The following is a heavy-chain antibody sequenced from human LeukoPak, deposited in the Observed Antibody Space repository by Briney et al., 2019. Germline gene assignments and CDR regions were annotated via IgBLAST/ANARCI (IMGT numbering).Heavy chain of an antibody. V-gene: IGHV1-2*02. CDR1: GYTFTGSY. D-gene: IGHD4-17*01. Sequence: ASVTVSFKSSGYTFTGSYMHWVRQAPGRDLEWMGWIYPNDGGTNYAQKFKGRVTMTRDTSISTAYMELSGLRSDDTAVYYCARASKATSVTHPWGQGTTVTV. CDR3: ARASKATSVTHP. CDR2: IYPNDGGT. J-gene: IGHJ6*02.